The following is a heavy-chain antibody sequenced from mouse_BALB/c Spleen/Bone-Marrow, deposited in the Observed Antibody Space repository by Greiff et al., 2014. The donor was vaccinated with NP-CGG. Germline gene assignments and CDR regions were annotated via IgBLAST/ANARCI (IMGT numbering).Heavy chain of an antibody. CDR1: GFAFSGYD. D-gene: IGHD2-2*01. J-gene: IGHJ4*01. CDR3: ARQRGYAYAMDY. CDR2: ISSGGSNT. Sequence: EVKVEESGGGLVKPGGSLKFSCAASGFAFSGYDMSWVRQTPEKRLEWVAYISSGGSNTYYPDTVKGRFTISRDNAKNTLYLQMNILKSEDTAMYYCARQRGYAYAMDYWGQGISVTVS. V-gene: IGHV5-12-1*01.